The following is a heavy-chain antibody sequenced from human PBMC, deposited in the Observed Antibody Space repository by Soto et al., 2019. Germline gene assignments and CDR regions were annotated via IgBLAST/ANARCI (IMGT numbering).Heavy chain of an antibody. D-gene: IGHD2-2*01. Sequence: GASVKFSCKASGGTFNNYVVNWVRQAPGQGLEWMGGILPIFATANYAQKFQGRVTITADKSTSTAYMELTSLRSEDTAVYYCAGRCDSTTCLGHFDYWGQGTLVTVSS. J-gene: IGHJ4*02. V-gene: IGHV1-69*06. CDR3: AGRCDSTTCLGHFDY. CDR1: GGTFNNYV. CDR2: ILPIFATA.